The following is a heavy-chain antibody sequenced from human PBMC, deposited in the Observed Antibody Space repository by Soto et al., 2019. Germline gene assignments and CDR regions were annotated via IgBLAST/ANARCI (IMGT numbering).Heavy chain of an antibody. CDR3: AKVARVDGYWDFDY. CDR2: IYGNGRDT. Sequence: EVQLLESGGALVQPGGSLRLSCAGSGFSFSTYTMNWVRQAPGKGLEWVSGIYGNGRDTFYADSVKGRFTVSKDNSKSSLYLRVNSLRAEDTAIYYWAKVARVDGYWDFDYGGRGALVTVSA. CDR1: GFSFSTYT. J-gene: IGHJ4*02. V-gene: IGHV3-23*01. D-gene: IGHD5-12*01.